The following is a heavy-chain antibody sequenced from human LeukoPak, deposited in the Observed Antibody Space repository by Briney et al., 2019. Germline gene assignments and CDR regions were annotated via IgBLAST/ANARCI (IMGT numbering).Heavy chain of an antibody. CDR3: AKEKGSTWYDYFDY. CDR2: IRSDGDDK. D-gene: IGHD6-13*01. Sequence: GGSLRLSCATSGFTFSTFGMHWVRQVPGKGLQWVAFIRSDGDDKYYADSVKGRFTISRDNSKNTLYLQMNSLRAEGTALYYCAKEKGSTWYDYFDYWGQGTLVTVSS. V-gene: IGHV3-30*02. CDR1: GFTFSTFG. J-gene: IGHJ4*02.